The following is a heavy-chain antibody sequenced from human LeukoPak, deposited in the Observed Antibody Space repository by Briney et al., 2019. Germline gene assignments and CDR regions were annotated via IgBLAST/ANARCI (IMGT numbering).Heavy chain of an antibody. CDR3: ARQIAVADYYMDV. D-gene: IGHD6-19*01. Sequence: GEFLKISCKGSGYSFISYWIGWVRQMPGKGLEWMGIIYPGDSDTRYSPPFQGQVTISADKSISTAYLQWSSLKASDTAMYYCARQIAVADYYMDVWGKGTTVTVSS. CDR1: GYSFISYW. V-gene: IGHV5-51*01. CDR2: IYPGDSDT. J-gene: IGHJ6*03.